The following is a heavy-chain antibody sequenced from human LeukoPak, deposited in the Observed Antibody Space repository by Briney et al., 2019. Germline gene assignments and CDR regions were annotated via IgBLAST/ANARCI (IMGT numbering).Heavy chain of an antibody. Sequence: GGSLRLPCAASGFTFNSYAMSWVRQAPGKGLEWVSGIVGGGTGTFYADSVKGRFTISRDNSENTLFLQMNSLRAEDTAVYYCARINPDCSSTRCYTNYFDYWGQGTLVTVSS. J-gene: IGHJ4*02. V-gene: IGHV3-23*01. CDR1: GFTFNSYA. D-gene: IGHD2-2*02. CDR3: ARINPDCSSTRCYTNYFDY. CDR2: IVGGGTGT.